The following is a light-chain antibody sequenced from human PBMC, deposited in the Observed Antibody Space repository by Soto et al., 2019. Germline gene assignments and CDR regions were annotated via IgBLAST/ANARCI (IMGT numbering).Light chain of an antibody. Sequence: EIVLTQSPGTLSLSPWERATLSCMASQSVSSTYSVWYQQKPGQAPRLLIYGASIRATGIPARFSGSGSGTEFTLTISTLQSEDFAIYYCQHYNNWPPWTFGQGTKVDIK. CDR3: QHYNNWPPWT. J-gene: IGKJ1*01. CDR1: QSVSSTY. V-gene: IGKV3-15*01. CDR2: GAS.